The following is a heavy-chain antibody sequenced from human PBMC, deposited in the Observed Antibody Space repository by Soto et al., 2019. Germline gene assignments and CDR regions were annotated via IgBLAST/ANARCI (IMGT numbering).Heavy chain of an antibody. CDR1: GLSLSTSGVG. Sequence: SGPTLVNPTQTLTLTCTFSGLSLSTSGVGVGWIRQPPGKALEWLALIYWDDDKRYSPSLKSRLTITKDTSKNQVVLTMTNMDPVDTATYYCAHILISVMVRVPQLSTVFWDKATLGTLSS. D-gene: IGHD2-8*01. CDR3: AHILISVMVRVPQLSTVF. V-gene: IGHV2-5*02. CDR2: IYWDDDK. J-gene: IGHJ1*01.